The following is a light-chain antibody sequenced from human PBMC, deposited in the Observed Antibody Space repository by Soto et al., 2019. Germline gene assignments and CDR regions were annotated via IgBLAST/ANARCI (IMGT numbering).Light chain of an antibody. CDR3: QQYYSYSLWT. J-gene: IGKJ1*01. CDR1: QSVSIS. CDR2: KAS. V-gene: IGKV1-5*03. Sequence: DIQMTQSPSTLSASVGDRVTITCRASQSVSISLAWYQQKPGKAPKLLIYKASSLESGVPSRFSGSGSGTEFTLTISSLQPDDFATYYCQQYYSYSLWTFGQGTKVEIK.